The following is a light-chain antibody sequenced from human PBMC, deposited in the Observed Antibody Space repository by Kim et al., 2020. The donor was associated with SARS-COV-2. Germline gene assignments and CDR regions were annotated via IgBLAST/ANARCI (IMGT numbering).Light chain of an antibody. V-gene: IGKV3-15*01. CDR3: QQYNNWPPVT. CDR1: QSVSSN. Sequence: EIVMTQSPATLSVSPGERATLSCRASQSVSSNFAWYQQKPGQAHRLLIYDASTRATGIPARFSGSGSGTEFTLTISSLQSEDFAVYYCQQYNNWPPVTFGGGTKLEIK. J-gene: IGKJ4*01. CDR2: DAS.